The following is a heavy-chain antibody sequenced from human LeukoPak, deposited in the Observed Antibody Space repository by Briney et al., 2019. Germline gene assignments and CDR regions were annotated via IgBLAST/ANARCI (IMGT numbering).Heavy chain of an antibody. D-gene: IGHD3-10*01. CDR1: GGSISSGDYY. CDR3: GRDHSREFHWFDP. V-gene: IGHV4-30-4*08. CDR2: IYYSGST. Sequence: SETLSLTCTVSGGSISSGDYYWSWIRQPPGKGLEWIGYIYYSGSTYYNPSLKSRVTISVDTSKNQFSLKLSSVTATDTAVYYCGRDHSREFHWFDPRGQGTLVTVSS. J-gene: IGHJ5*02.